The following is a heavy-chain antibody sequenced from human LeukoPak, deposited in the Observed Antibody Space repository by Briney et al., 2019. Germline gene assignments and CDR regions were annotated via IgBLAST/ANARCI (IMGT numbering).Heavy chain of an antibody. CDR2: INPSGGST. D-gene: IGHD2-21*01. J-gene: IGHJ3*02. CDR3: ARTIAIKSDAFDI. V-gene: IGHV1-46*01. Sequence: ASVRVSCKASGYTFTSYYMHWVRQAPGQGLEWMGIINPSGGSTSYAQKFQVRVTMTRDTSTSTVYMELSSLRSEDTAAYYCARTIAIKSDAFDIWGQGTMVTVSS. CDR1: GYTFTSYY.